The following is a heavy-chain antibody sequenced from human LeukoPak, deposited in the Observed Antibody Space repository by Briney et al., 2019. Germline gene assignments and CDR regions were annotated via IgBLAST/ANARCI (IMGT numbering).Heavy chain of an antibody. D-gene: IGHD2-15*01. Sequence: ASVKVSCKASGYTFTSYGISWVRQAPGQGLEWVGWISTYNGNTRHAQMVQGRVTMTTDTSTSTAYMELRSLRSDDTAVYYCAREGLGYCTGGSCSAFDSWGQGTLVTVSS. V-gene: IGHV1-18*01. J-gene: IGHJ4*02. CDR1: GYTFTSYG. CDR3: AREGLGYCTGGSCSAFDS. CDR2: ISTYNGNT.